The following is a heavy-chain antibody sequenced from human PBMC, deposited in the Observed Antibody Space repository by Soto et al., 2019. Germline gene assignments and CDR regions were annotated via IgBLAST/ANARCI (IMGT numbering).Heavy chain of an antibody. J-gene: IGHJ3*02. CDR1: EFTVSGHA. D-gene: IGHD2-15*01. Sequence: EVQVLESGGGLVQPGGSLRLSCEGSEFTVSGHAMTWIRQAPGKGPEWVSTITADGGTYYADSVKGRFAMSRDTSENTLYLQMDSLGAEGTGAYYCAPHVFCSGGSCQYDSFAIRGQGTMVTVSS. CDR3: APHVFCSGGSCQYDSFAI. CDR2: ITADGGT. V-gene: IGHV3-23*01.